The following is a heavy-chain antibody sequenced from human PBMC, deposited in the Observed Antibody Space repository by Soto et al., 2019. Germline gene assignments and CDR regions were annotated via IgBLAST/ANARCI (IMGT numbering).Heavy chain of an antibody. D-gene: IGHD2-2*01. J-gene: IGHJ6*03. Sequence: SLRLSCAASVFTFSSYGMHWFRQAPGKGLEWVAVIWYDGSNKYYADSVKGRFTISRDNSKNTLYLQMNSLRAEDTAVYYCARVGACSSTSCYYYYYYMDVWGKGTTVTVSS. V-gene: IGHV3-33*01. CDR2: IWYDGSNK. CDR1: VFTFSSYG. CDR3: ARVGACSSTSCYYYYYYMDV.